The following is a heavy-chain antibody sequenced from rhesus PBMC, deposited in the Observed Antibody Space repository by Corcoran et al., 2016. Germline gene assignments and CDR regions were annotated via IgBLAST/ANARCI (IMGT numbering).Heavy chain of an antibody. D-gene: IGHD3-16*01. Sequence: EVQLVESGGGLVQPGGSLRLSCAASGFTFSSYDMSWVRQAPGKGLEWVSYISYTVKTIYYADSGKGRFTISRDNAKNSLSLQMSSLRAEDTAVYYCTREGLYYYSGSYRDRFDYWGQGVLVTVSS. CDR3: TREGLYYYSGSYRDRFDY. CDR2: ISYTVKTI. CDR1: GFTFSSYD. V-gene: IGHV3-136*01. J-gene: IGHJ4*01.